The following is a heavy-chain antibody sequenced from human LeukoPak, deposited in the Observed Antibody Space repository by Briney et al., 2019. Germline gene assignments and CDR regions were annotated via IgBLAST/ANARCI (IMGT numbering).Heavy chain of an antibody. CDR3: ARSIAVAANY. Sequence: GGSLRLSCAASGFTVSSNYMTWVRQAPGKGLEWVSHIYSGGSTYYADSVKGRFTISRDNSKNTLYVQMNSLRAEDTAVYYCARSIAVAANYWGQGTLVTVSS. V-gene: IGHV3-53*01. CDR2: IYSGGST. D-gene: IGHD6-19*01. J-gene: IGHJ4*02. CDR1: GFTVSSNY.